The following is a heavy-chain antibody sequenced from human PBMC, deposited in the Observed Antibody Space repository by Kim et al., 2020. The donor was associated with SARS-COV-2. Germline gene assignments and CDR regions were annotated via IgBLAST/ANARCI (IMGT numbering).Heavy chain of an antibody. V-gene: IGHV3-33*01. Sequence: GGSLRLSCAASGFTFSSYGMHWVRQAPGKGLEWVAVIWYDGSNKYYADSVKGRFTISRDNSKNTLYLQMNSLRAEDTAVYYCARGGGYNWNYGYFDHWGQGTLVTVSS. D-gene: IGHD1-7*01. J-gene: IGHJ4*02. CDR1: GFTFSSYG. CDR3: ARGGGYNWNYGYFDH. CDR2: IWYDGSNK.